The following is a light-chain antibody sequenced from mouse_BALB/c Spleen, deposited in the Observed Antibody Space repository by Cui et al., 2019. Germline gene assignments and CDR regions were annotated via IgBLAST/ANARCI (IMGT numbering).Light chain of an antibody. CDR2: RAN. Sequence: DIKMTSSPSSMYAYLGEKVTITCKASQDINSYLSWFQQKPGKSPKTLIYRANRLVDGVPSRFSGSGSGQDYSLTISSLEYEDMGIYYCLQYDEFPFTFGSGTKLEIK. CDR3: LQYDEFPFT. CDR1: QDINSY. V-gene: IGKV14-111*01. J-gene: IGKJ4*01.